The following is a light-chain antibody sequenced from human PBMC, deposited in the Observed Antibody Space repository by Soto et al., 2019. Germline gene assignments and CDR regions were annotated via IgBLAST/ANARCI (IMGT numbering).Light chain of an antibody. CDR3: QQYGYLSWT. Sequence: EIVLTQSPGILSLSPGDTATLSCRASQTVSNYLTWYQQKPGQAPRLLIYDTSKRAAGIPDRFSGSGSGTDFTLTISRLEPEDFAVYYCQQYGYLSWTFGQGTKVDI. V-gene: IGKV3-20*01. J-gene: IGKJ1*01. CDR2: DTS. CDR1: QTVSNY.